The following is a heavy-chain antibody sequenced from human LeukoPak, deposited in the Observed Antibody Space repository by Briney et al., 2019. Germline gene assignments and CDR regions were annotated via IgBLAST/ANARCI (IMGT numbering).Heavy chain of an antibody. CDR3: ARHLPHVETPTILDY. J-gene: IGHJ4*02. CDR1: GGSISSGGYY. CDR2: IYYSEST. Sequence: SETLSLTCTVSGGSISSGGYYWSWIRPHTGKGLEWIGYIYYSESTYYNPSLKSRVTIPVATSKNQFSLELTSLPAADTAVYYCARHLPHVETPTILDYWGQGTLVTVSP. D-gene: IGHD5-24*01. V-gene: IGHV4-31*03.